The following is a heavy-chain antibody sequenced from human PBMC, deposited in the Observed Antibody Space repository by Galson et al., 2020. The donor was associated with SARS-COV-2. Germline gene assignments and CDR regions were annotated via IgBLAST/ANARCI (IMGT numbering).Heavy chain of an antibody. Sequence: GESLKISCAVSGFTFTLYAMAWVRQAPGKGLEWVATLTGTGGNIFYADSVKGRFTISKDNSKNTLYLQMNRLGADDTAVYYCAKVDGSYFDYWGQGTLVTVSS. CDR3: AKVDGSYFDY. CDR1: GFTFTLYA. CDR2: LTGTGGNI. J-gene: IGHJ4*02. V-gene: IGHV3-23*01.